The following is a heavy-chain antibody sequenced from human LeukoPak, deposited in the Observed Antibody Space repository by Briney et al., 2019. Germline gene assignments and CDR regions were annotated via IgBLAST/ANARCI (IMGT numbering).Heavy chain of an antibody. Sequence: GASVKVSCKASGYTFTGYYLHWLRQTPGQGLEWMGWINPNSGGINYAQRFHDRVTMTRDTSTFTAYMELNGLESDDTATYYCARFLGYTSGLDHWGQGTLVTVSS. CDR3: ARFLGYTSGLDH. V-gene: IGHV1-2*02. D-gene: IGHD6-19*01. CDR1: GYTFTGYY. CDR2: INPNSGGI. J-gene: IGHJ5*02.